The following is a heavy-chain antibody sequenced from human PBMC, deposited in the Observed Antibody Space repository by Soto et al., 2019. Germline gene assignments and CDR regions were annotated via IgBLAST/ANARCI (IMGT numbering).Heavy chain of an antibody. D-gene: IGHD3-16*01. CDR2: IYSGGST. Sequence: PGGSLRLSCAASGFTVSNNYMSWVRQAPGKGLEWVSLIYSGGSTYYADSVKGRFTISRDSSKNTLYLQMNSLRAEYTAMYYCEAYSHKGYWGQGTLVTVSS. J-gene: IGHJ4*02. V-gene: IGHV3-66*01. CDR3: EAYSHKGY. CDR1: GFTVSNNY.